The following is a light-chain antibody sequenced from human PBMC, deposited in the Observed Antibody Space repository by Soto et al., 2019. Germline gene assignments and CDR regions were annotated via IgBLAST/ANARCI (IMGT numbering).Light chain of an antibody. Sequence: QSALTQPASVSGSPGQSITISCTGPSSDVGTYNLVSWYQQHPGKAPKLMIFEGSKRPSGVSYRFSGSKSGNTASLTISGLQAEDEADYYCCSYAGSGTWVFGGGTRLTVL. V-gene: IGLV2-23*01. J-gene: IGLJ3*02. CDR2: EGS. CDR3: CSYAGSGTWV. CDR1: SSDVGTYNL.